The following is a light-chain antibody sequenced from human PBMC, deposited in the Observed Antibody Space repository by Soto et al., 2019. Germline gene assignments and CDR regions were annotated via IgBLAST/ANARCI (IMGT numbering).Light chain of an antibody. CDR2: DVS. Sequence: QSSSAQPAPVSGSPGQSITISCTGTSSDVGGYNYVSWYQQHLGKAPKLMIYDVSNRPSGVSNRFSGSKSGNTASLTISGLQAEDEADYYCSSYTSSSTVFGTGTKVTVL. J-gene: IGLJ1*01. CDR1: SSDVGGYNY. V-gene: IGLV2-14*01. CDR3: SSYTSSSTV.